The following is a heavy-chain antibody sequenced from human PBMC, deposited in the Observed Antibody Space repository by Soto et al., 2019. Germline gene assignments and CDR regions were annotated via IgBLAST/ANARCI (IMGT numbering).Heavy chain of an antibody. CDR3: ARDRMYYTATLGRAMDAFDI. V-gene: IGHV1-18*01. CDR1: GYTFTSYG. CDR2: ISAYNGNT. Sequence: GASVKVSCKASGYTFTSYGISWVRQAPGQGLEWMGWISAYNGNTNYAQKLQGRVTMTTDTSTSTAYMELRSLRSDDTAVYYFARDRMYYTATLGRAMDAFDIWGQGTMVTVSS. J-gene: IGHJ3*02. D-gene: IGHD3-10*01.